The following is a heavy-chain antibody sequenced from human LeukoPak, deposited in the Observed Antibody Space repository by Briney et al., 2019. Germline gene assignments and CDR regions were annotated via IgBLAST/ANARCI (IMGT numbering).Heavy chain of an antibody. J-gene: IGHJ6*03. CDR2: IYYSGST. Sequence: PGTLSLTCTVSRGSLTRHYWRWIPEPPGKRLEWVGYIYYSGSTQYNTSLKSRVTISVDTSKKHFSLKLSSVTAADTAVYYCARGLQVPPGFLYYYYYMDVWGKGTTVTVSS. D-gene: IGHD2-2*01. CDR3: ARGLQVPPGFLYYYYYMDV. V-gene: IGHV4-59*11. CDR1: RGSLTRHY.